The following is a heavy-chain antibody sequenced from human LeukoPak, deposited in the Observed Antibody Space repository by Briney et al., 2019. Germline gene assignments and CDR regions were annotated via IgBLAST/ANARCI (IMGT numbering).Heavy chain of an antibody. V-gene: IGHV3-30*18. CDR2: MSYDRSDK. Sequence: GGSLRLSCAASGFTFSSYGMHWVRQAPGRGLEWVAVMSYDRSDKYYADSVKGRFTISRDNFNYILYLQMNSLRAEDTAVYYCAKDRVPGEGGYCTDGSCSTNGMDVWGQGTTVTVSS. J-gene: IGHJ6*02. CDR1: GFTFSSYG. CDR3: AKDRVPGEGGYCTDGSCSTNGMDV. D-gene: IGHD2-15*01.